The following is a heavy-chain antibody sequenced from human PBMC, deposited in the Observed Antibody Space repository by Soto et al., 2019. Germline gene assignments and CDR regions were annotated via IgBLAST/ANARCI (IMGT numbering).Heavy chain of an antibody. D-gene: IGHD2-15*01. CDR2: ISSSGSTI. CDR1: GFTFSDYY. Sequence: GGSLRLSCAASGFTFSDYYMSWIRQAPGKGLEWVSYISSSGSTIYYADSVKGRFTISRDNAKNSLYLQMNSLRAEDTAVYYCARDNSGGSFVTYHYYMDVWGKGTTVTVSS. J-gene: IGHJ6*03. V-gene: IGHV3-11*01. CDR3: ARDNSGGSFVTYHYYMDV.